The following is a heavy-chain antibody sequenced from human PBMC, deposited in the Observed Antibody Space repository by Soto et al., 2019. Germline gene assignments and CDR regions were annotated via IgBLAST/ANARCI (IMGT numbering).Heavy chain of an antibody. V-gene: IGHV1-18*01. CDR1: GYTFTNFG. CDR3: ASGGTPIDY. J-gene: IGHJ4*02. D-gene: IGHD3-16*01. CDR2: ISAYNGNT. Sequence: QVQLVQSGAEVKKPGASVKVSCKASGYTFTNFGISWVRQAPGQGLEWMGWISAYNGNTNYAQNFRGRVTMTTDTSTSTVNMELRSPRSDETAVYSCASGGTPIDYWGQGTLVTVS.